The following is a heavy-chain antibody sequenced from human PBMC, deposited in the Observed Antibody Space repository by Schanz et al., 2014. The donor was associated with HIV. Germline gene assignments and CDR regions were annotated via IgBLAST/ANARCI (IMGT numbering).Heavy chain of an antibody. Sequence: EVQLLESGGGLVQPGESLRLSCAVSGFRFSSHAMTWVRQAPGKGLEWXXXXXXXAETTYYADSVKGRFTISRDNSKNTLYLQMNSLRVEDTAVYYCANEEVPNDYWGQGTLVTVSS. CDR3: ANEEVPNDY. V-gene: IGHV3-23*01. CDR2: XXXXAETT. J-gene: IGHJ4*02. CDR1: GFRFSSHA.